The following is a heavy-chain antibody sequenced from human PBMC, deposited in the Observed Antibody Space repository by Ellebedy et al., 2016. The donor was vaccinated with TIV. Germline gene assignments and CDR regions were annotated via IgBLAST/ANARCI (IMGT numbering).Heavy chain of an antibody. D-gene: IGHD6-13*01. CDR2: INSDGSST. Sequence: PGGSLRLSCVASGFTFNSYWMQWVRQAPGKGLVWVSGINSDGSSTFYADSVKGRFTVSRDNAKNTLYLQMNSLRAEDTAVYYCARDLSIAAAGTLAGDYWGQGTLVTVSS. CDR3: ARDLSIAAAGTLAGDY. CDR1: GFTFNSYW. J-gene: IGHJ4*02. V-gene: IGHV3-74*01.